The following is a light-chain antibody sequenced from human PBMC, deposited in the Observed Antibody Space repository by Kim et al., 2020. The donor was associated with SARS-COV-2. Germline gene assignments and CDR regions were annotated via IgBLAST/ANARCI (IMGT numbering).Light chain of an antibody. CDR3: QQYGSSPLT. J-gene: IGKJ4*01. V-gene: IGKV3-20*01. CDR1: QSVSSSY. CDR2: GTS. Sequence: EIVLKQSPGTLSLSPGERATLTCRASQSVSSSYLAWYQQKPGQAPRLLIYGTSSRATGIPYRFSGSGSGTDFTLTISRLQPEDFAVYYCQQYGSSPLTFGGGTKVDIK.